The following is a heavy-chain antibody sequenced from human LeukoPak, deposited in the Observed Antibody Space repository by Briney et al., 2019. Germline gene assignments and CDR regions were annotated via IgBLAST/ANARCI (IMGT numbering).Heavy chain of an antibody. CDR1: GFTFSSYG. Sequence: PGGSLRLSCAASGFTFSSYGMHWVRQAPGKGLEWAAVIWYDGSNKYYADSVKGRFTISRDNSKNTLYLQMNSLRAEDTAVYYCARAEMATRIFDYWGQGTLVTVSS. CDR3: ARAEMATRIFDY. D-gene: IGHD5-24*01. CDR2: IWYDGSNK. V-gene: IGHV3-33*01. J-gene: IGHJ4*02.